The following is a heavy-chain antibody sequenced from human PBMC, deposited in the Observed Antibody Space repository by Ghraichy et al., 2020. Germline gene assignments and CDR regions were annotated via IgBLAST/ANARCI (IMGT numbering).Heavy chain of an antibody. D-gene: IGHD3-9*01. Sequence: SETLSLTCTVSGGSISSSSYYWGWIRQPPGKGLEWIGSIYYSGSTYYNPSLKSRVTISVDTSKNQFSLKLSSVTAADTAVYYCARHVKGGWLLLLAFDIWGQGTMVTVSS. CDR3: ARHVKGGWLLLLAFDI. CDR2: IYYSGST. J-gene: IGHJ3*02. CDR1: GGSISSSSYY. V-gene: IGHV4-39*01.